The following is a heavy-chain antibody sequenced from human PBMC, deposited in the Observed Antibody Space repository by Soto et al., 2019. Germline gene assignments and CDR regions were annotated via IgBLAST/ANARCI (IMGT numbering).Heavy chain of an antibody. Sequence: LRLSCAASGFTFSSYSMNWVRQAPGKGLEWVSSISSSSSYIYYADSVKGRFTISRDNAKNSLYLQMNSLRAEDTAVYYCARVIAGYSSWLLWFDPWGQGTLVAVSS. J-gene: IGHJ5*02. CDR1: GFTFSSYS. CDR2: ISSSSSYI. D-gene: IGHD6-19*01. CDR3: ARVIAGYSSWLLWFDP. V-gene: IGHV3-21*01.